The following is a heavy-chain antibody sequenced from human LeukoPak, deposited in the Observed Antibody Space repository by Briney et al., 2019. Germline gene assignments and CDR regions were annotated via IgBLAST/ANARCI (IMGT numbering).Heavy chain of an antibody. Sequence: GGSLRLSCAASGFTFSSYSMNWVRQAPGQGLEWVSYISSSSSTIYYADSVKGRFTISRDNAKNSLYLQMNSLRAEDTAVYYCARRITGSGYWGQGTLVTVSS. J-gene: IGHJ4*02. V-gene: IGHV3-48*04. CDR3: ARRITGSGY. CDR2: ISSSSSTI. CDR1: GFTFSSYS. D-gene: IGHD1-20*01.